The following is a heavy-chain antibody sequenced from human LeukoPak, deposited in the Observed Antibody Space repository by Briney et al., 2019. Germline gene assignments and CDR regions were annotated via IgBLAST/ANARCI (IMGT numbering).Heavy chain of an antibody. J-gene: IGHJ5*02. CDR2: IYYSGST. CDR1: GGSISTYY. Sequence: SETLSLTCTVSGGSISTYYWSWIRQPPGKGLEWIGYIYYSGSTYYNPSLKRRVTISVDTFKNQFSPKLSSVTAADTAVYYCARYGQKYSGSYYERRFDPWGQGTLVTVSS. D-gene: IGHD1-26*01. V-gene: IGHV4-59*04. CDR3: ARYGQKYSGSYYERRFDP.